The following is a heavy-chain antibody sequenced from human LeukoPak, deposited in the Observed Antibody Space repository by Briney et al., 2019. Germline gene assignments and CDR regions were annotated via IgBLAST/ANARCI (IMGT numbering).Heavy chain of an antibody. CDR1: GFTFSSYG. CDR2: ISYDGSNK. V-gene: IGHV3-30*18. Sequence: PGRSLRLSCAASGFTFSSYGMHWVRQAPGKGLEWVAVISYDGSNKYYAYSVKGRFTFSRDNSKNTLYLQMNSLRAEDTAVYYCAKDQRRSASWHFSSDYWGQGTLVTVSS. CDR3: AKDQRRSASWHFSSDY. D-gene: IGHD3-3*02. J-gene: IGHJ4*02.